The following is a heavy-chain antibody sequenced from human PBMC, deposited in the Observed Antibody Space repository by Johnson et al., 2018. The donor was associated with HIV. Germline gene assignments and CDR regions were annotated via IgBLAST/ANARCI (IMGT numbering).Heavy chain of an antibody. V-gene: IGHV3-74*01. CDR2: SNSDGSST. D-gene: IGHD3-16*01. Sequence: VQLVESGGGLVQPGGSLRLSCAASGFIFSRSWMHWVRQVPGKGLVWVSRSNSDGSSTTYADSVKGRFTISRDKAKNTLHLQMNSLRAEDTAVYYCAREEGSGEPPNAFDIWGQGTMVTVSS. CDR1: GFIFSRSW. CDR3: AREEGSGEPPNAFDI. J-gene: IGHJ3*02.